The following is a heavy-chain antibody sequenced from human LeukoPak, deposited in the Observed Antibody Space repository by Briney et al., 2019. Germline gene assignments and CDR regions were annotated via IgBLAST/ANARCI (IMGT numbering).Heavy chain of an antibody. Sequence: KPSETLSLTCTVSGGSISSSSYYWGWIRQPPGKGLEWIGSIYYSGSTYYNPSLKSRVTISVDTSKNQLSLKLSSVTAADTAVYYCAREIAARPRWFDPWGQGTLVTVSS. J-gene: IGHJ5*02. CDR1: GGSISSSSYY. CDR3: AREIAARPRWFDP. D-gene: IGHD6-6*01. V-gene: IGHV4-39*07. CDR2: IYYSGST.